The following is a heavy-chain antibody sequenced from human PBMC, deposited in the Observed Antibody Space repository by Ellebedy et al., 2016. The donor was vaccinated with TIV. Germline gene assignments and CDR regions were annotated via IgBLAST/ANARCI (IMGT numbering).Heavy chain of an antibody. CDR3: TRRYNYVWGSPDY. Sequence: GGSLRLSCTASGFTFTNYTLSWFRQSPGNGLEWLGFIRGNSYGGSTEYAASVKGRFTVSRDDSKSIAYLQMISLKTEDTAVYYCTRRYNYVWGSPDYWGQGTLVTVSS. J-gene: IGHJ4*02. D-gene: IGHD3-16*01. CDR2: IRGNSYGGST. CDR1: GFTFTNYT. V-gene: IGHV3-49*03.